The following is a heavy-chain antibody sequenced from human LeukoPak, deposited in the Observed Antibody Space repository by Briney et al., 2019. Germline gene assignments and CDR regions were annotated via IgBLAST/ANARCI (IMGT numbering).Heavy chain of an antibody. CDR2: IYCSGST. D-gene: IGHD5-18*01. CDR1: GGSISSYY. J-gene: IGHJ6*04. CDR3: ARDGGRKGYSYGYGGYYYYGMDV. Sequence: SETLSLTCTVSGGSISSYYWSWIRQPPGKGLEWIGYIYCSGSTNYNPSLKSRVTISVDTSKNQFSLKLSSVTAADTAVYYCARDGGRKGYSYGYGGYYYYGMDVWGKGTTVTVSS. V-gene: IGHV4-59*01.